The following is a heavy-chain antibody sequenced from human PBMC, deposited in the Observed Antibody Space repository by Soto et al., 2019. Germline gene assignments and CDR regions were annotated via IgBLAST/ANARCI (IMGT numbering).Heavy chain of an antibody. CDR1: GFTFSTYD. CDR2: IWYDGIDK. J-gene: IGHJ6*02. V-gene: IGHV3-33*01. CDR3: ARAAVTDYQYHGMDV. D-gene: IGHD4-17*01. Sequence: ESGGGVVQPGRSLRLSCAASGFTFSTYDMHWVRQAPGKGLEWVAAIWYDGIDKYYAASVKGRFTISRDNSMNTVYLQMSSLRADDTAVYYCARAAVTDYQYHGMDVWGQGTTVTVSS.